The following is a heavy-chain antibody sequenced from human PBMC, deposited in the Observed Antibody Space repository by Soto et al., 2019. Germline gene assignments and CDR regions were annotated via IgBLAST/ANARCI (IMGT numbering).Heavy chain of an antibody. CDR3: ARVFESRITIFGVVPSAFDI. CDR1: GGSFSGYY. V-gene: IGHV4-34*01. J-gene: IGHJ3*02. CDR2: INHSGST. D-gene: IGHD3-3*01. Sequence: SETLSLTCAVYGGSFSGYYWSWIRQPPGKGLEWIGEINHSGSTNYNPSLKSRVTISVDTSKNQFSLKLSSVTAADTAVYYCARVFESRITIFGVVPSAFDIWGQGTMVTVSS.